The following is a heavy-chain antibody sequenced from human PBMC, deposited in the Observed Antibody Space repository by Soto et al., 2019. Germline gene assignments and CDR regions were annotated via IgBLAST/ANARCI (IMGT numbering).Heavy chain of an antibody. Sequence: PGGSLRLSCAASGFTFSSYGMHWVRHAPGKGLEWVAVISYDGSNKYYADSVKGRFTISRDNSKNTLYLQMNSLRAEDTAVYYCAKDYVDYHFDYWGQGTLVTVSS. CDR3: AKDYVDYHFDY. V-gene: IGHV3-30*18. CDR1: GFTFSSYG. CDR2: ISYDGSNK. J-gene: IGHJ4*02. D-gene: IGHD4-17*01.